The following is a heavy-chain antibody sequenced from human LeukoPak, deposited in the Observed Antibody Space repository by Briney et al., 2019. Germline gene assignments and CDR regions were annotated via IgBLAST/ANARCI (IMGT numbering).Heavy chain of an antibody. V-gene: IGHV4-4*02. CDR3: AREGGFYRPLDY. CDR1: GGSVTSTNW. D-gene: IGHD3-3*01. Sequence: SETLSLTCDVSGGSVTSTNWWTWVHQPPAKGLEWIGEVHLDGRTNYNPSLKSRLIMSVDLPENHISLKLTSVTAAATAVYYCAREGGFYRPLDYSGQGTLVTVSS. CDR2: VHLDGRT. J-gene: IGHJ4*02.